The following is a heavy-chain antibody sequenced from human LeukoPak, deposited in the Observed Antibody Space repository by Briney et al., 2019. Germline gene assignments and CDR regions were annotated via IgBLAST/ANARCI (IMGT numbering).Heavy chain of an antibody. V-gene: IGHV3-30-3*01. CDR3: ARDGDSAVATRVFDY. CDR1: GFTFSSYG. D-gene: IGHD5-18*01. Sequence: GGSLILSCAASGFTFSSYGIQWVRQAPGKGLEWVAVISYDGSNKYYADCVKGRFTISRDNSKNTLYLQMNSLRVEDTAVYYCARDGDSAVATRVFDYWGQGTLVTVSS. CDR2: ISYDGSNK. J-gene: IGHJ4*02.